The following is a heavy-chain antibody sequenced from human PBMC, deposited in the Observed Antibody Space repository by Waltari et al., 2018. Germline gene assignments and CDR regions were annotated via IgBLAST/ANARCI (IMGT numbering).Heavy chain of an antibody. V-gene: IGHV1-69*12. CDR3: ARGYRYDSSKRFYLDY. CDR2: FIPLAGSQ. Sequence: QVQLAQSGAEVKSPGSSVTISCTASGLSIRGYTSSWVRQAPGQGLEWMGGFIPLAGSQIYTQKFQGRLTITADGSTRTTVMELTNLRYEDTAVYFCARGYRYDSSKRFYLDYWGQGTPVIVSS. J-gene: IGHJ4*02. CDR1: GLSIRGYT. D-gene: IGHD3-16*02.